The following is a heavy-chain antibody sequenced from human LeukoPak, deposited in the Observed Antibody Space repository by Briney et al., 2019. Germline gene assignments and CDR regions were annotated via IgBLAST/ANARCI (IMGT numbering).Heavy chain of an antibody. CDR3: ARDSLYFDESGSYL. Sequence: SETLCLTCTVSGGSINNYYWSWIRQPAGKGLEWVGRISGSGRTNYNPAVRRRVPISVDTSNNQFSLKLSSETAADTAVYFCARDSLYFDESGSYLWGQGTLVTVSS. J-gene: IGHJ5*02. D-gene: IGHD3-22*01. V-gene: IGHV4-4*07. CDR1: GGSINNYY. CDR2: ISGSGRT.